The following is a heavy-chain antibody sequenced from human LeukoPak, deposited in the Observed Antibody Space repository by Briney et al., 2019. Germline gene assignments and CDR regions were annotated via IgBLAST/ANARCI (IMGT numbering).Heavy chain of an antibody. J-gene: IGHJ4*02. CDR3: AKDFAGAPDFDY. CDR2: ISWDGGST. Sequence: PGGSLRLSCAASGFTFDDYTMHWVRQAPGKGLEWVSLISWDGGSTYYADSVKGRFTISRDNSKNSLYLQMNSLRTEDTALYYCAKDFAGAPDFDYWGQGTLVTVSS. D-gene: IGHD1-26*01. CDR1: GFTFDDYT. V-gene: IGHV3-43*01.